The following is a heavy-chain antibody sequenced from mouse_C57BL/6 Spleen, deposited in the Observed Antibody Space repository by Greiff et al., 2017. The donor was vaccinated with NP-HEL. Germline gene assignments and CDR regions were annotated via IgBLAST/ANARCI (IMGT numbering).Heavy chain of an antibody. CDR1: GYAFSSSW. CDR2: IYPGDGDT. Sequence: VKLMESGPELVKPGASVKISCKASGYAFSSSWMNWVKQRPGKGLEWIGRIYPGDGDTNYNGKFKGKATLTADKSSSTAYMQLSSLTSEDSAVYFCASDYGSPMDYWGQGTSVTVSS. J-gene: IGHJ4*01. D-gene: IGHD1-1*01. CDR3: ASDYGSPMDY. V-gene: IGHV1-82*01.